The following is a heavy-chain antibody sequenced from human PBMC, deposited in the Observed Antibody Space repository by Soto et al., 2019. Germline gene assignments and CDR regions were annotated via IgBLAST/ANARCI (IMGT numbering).Heavy chain of an antibody. J-gene: IGHJ5*02. V-gene: IGHV3-33*08. CDR2: IWFDGTNK. CDR1: GFAFNTYG. D-gene: IGHD3-22*01. Sequence: QVQLVESGGGVVHPGMSLTLSCVASGFAFNTYGMNWVRQAPGGGLELVAVIWFDGTNKYYSDSVKGRFTIFRDNSRNTLHLQMRGLRVDDTAIYYCVTSSGYHWGQGTLVTVSS. CDR3: VTSSGYH.